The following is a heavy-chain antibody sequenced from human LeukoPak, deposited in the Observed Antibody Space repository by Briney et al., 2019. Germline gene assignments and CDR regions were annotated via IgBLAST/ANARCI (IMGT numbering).Heavy chain of an antibody. CDR3: ARVGYCSGGSCYYYYYGMDV. Sequence: ASVTVSCTASGGTFSSYAISWVRQAPGQGLEWMGGIIPIFGTANYAQKFQGRVTITADESTSTAYMELSSLRSEDTAVYYCARVGYCSGGSCYYYYYGMDVWGQGTTVTVSS. D-gene: IGHD2-15*01. CDR1: GGTFSSYA. CDR2: IIPIFGTA. J-gene: IGHJ6*02. V-gene: IGHV1-69*13.